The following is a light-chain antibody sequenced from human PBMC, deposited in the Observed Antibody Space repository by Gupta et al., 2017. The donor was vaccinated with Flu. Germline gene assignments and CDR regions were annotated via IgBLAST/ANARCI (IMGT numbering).Light chain of an antibody. Sequence: QFVLTQPPSVSGAPGQRVTISCNGGTPNRLIFGNNNRPSGVAARFSGSKSGTSASLAIAGLQAEEEADYYSQSYDNSLSGSKVFGGGTKLTVL. CDR2: GNN. J-gene: IGLJ3*02. V-gene: IGLV1-40*01. CDR3: QSYDNSLSGSKV.